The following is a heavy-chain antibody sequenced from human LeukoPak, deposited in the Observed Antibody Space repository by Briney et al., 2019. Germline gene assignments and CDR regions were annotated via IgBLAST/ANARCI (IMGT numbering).Heavy chain of an antibody. J-gene: IGHJ4*02. V-gene: IGHV3-48*04. CDR2: ISSSGTTV. Sequence: GGSLRLSCAASGFTFSSNSMNWVRLAPGKGLEWLSYISSSGTTVNYADSVKGRFTISRDNAKNSLYLQMNSLRVEDTAIYYCARARGSYYFDYWGQGTLVTVSS. CDR3: ARARGSYYFDY. CDR1: GFTFSSNS. D-gene: IGHD3-16*01.